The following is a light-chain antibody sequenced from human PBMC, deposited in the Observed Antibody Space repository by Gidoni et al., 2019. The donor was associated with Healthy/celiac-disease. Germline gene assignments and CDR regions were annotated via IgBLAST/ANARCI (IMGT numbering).Light chain of an antibody. V-gene: IGKV1-9*01. CDR2: AAS. CDR3: QQLNSYPFS. Sequence: IQLTQSPSSLSASVGDRVTITCRASQGISSYLSWYQHKPGKAPKLLIYAASTLQRGVPSRFSGSGSGTDFTLTISSLQPEDFATYYCQQLNSYPFSFGGGTKVEIK. J-gene: IGKJ4*01. CDR1: QGISSY.